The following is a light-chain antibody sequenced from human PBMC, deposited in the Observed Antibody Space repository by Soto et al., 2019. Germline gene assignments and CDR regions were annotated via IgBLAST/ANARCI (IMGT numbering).Light chain of an antibody. CDR2: EVS. Sequence: QSVLTQPASVSGSPGQSITISCTGTSSDVGGYNYVSWYQQHPGKAPKLMIYEVSHRPSGVSNRFSGSKSGNTASLTISGRQHEDEAQYYSSSYPSRSPHVVFGGGSQLTVL. CDR3: SSYPSRSPHVV. V-gene: IGLV2-14*01. CDR1: SSDVGGYNY. J-gene: IGLJ2*01.